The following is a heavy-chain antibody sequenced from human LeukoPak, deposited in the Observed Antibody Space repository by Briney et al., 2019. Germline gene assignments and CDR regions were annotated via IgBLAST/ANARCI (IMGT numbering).Heavy chain of an antibody. CDR2: IIPIFGTA. CDR1: GGTFSSYA. J-gene: IGHJ6*04. V-gene: IGHV1-69*13. CDR3: ARDSGLGHGYSYAIKAWYYYYGMDV. Sequence: SVKVSCKASGGTFSSYAISWVRQAPGQGLEWMGGIIPIFGTANYAQKFQGRVTITADESTSTAYMELSSLRSEDTAVYYCARDSGLGHGYSYAIKAWYYYYGMDVWGKGTTVTVSS. D-gene: IGHD5-18*01.